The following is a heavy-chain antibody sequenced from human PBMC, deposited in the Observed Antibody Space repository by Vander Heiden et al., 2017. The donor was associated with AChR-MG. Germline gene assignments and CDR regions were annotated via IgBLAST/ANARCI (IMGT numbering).Heavy chain of an antibody. D-gene: IGHD6-19*01. CDR1: GFHFSSYA. Sequence: EVQLLESGGGLVQPGGSLRLSCAASGFHFSSYAMSWVRQAPGKGLEWVSAISGSGGSTYYADSVKGRFTISRDNSKNTLYLQMNSLRAEDTAVYYCAKDSGWSNWFDPWGQGTLVTVSS. J-gene: IGHJ5*02. V-gene: IGHV3-23*01. CDR2: ISGSGGST. CDR3: AKDSGWSNWFDP.